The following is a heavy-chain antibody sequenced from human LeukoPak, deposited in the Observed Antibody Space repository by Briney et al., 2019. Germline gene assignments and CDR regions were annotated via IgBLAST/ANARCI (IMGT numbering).Heavy chain of an antibody. D-gene: IGHD1-14*01. CDR2: ISYDGSNK. CDR3: ARDPGLGNYFDY. J-gene: IGHJ4*02. V-gene: IGHV3-30-3*01. CDR1: GFTFSSYA. Sequence: GGSLRLSCAASGFTFSSYAMHWVRQAPGKGLEWVAVISYDGSNKYYADSVKGRFTISRDNSKNTLYLQMNSLRAEDTAVYYCARDPGLGNYFDYWGQGTLVTVSS.